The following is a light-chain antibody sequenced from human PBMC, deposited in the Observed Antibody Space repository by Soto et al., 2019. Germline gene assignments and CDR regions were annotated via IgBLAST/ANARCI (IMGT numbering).Light chain of an antibody. Sequence: EIVLTQSPGTLSLSPGDRATLSCRASQTLRSGYLAWYQHKPGQPPRLLIYDVSSRAPGIPPRFSGSGSGTDFTLTISSLESDDFAIYYCQQRYSWLRAFGPGTKVDI. J-gene: IGKJ1*01. V-gene: IGKV3D-20*02. CDR1: QTLRSGY. CDR3: QQRYSWLRA. CDR2: DVS.